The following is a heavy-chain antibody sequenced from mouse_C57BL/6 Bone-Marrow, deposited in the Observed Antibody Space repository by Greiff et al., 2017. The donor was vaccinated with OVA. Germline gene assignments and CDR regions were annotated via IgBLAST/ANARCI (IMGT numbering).Heavy chain of an antibody. D-gene: IGHD2-3*01. CDR1: GYTFTDYY. CDR2: INPYNGGT. J-gene: IGHJ1*03. V-gene: IGHV1-19*01. Sequence: EVHVVESGPVLVKPGASVKMSCKASGYTFTDYYMNWVNQSHGKSLEWIGVINPYNGGTSYNQKFKGKATLTVDKSSSTDYMELNSLTSEDSAVYDCARGNDGYYYWYFDVWGTGTTVTVSA. CDR3: ARGNDGYYYWYFDV.